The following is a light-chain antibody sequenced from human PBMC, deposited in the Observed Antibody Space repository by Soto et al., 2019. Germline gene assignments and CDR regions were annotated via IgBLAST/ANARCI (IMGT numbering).Light chain of an antibody. CDR1: RSNFGKNF. V-gene: IGLV1-51*01. CDR2: EDN. Sequence: QSVLTQPSSVSAAPGQTVTISCSGSRSNFGKNFVSWYQQLPGTAPKLLIYEDNKRLSGIPDRFSGSKSGTSDTLGVTGLQTGDEADYYCGSWDSSLSTVVFGGGTQLTVL. CDR3: GSWDSSLSTVV. J-gene: IGLJ2*01.